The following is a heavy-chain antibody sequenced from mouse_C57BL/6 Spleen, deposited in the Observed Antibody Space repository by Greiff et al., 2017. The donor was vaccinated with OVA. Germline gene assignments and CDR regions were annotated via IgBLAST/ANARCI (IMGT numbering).Heavy chain of an antibody. Sequence: LVESGPELVKPGASVKISCKASGYSFTGYYMNWVKQSPEKSLEWIGEINPSTGGTTYNQKFKAKATLTVDKSSSTAYMQLKSLTSEDSAVYYCARNDYDDSLDYWGQGTTLTVSS. CDR2: INPSTGGT. D-gene: IGHD2-4*01. CDR1: GYSFTGYY. CDR3: ARNDYDDSLDY. V-gene: IGHV1-42*01. J-gene: IGHJ2*01.